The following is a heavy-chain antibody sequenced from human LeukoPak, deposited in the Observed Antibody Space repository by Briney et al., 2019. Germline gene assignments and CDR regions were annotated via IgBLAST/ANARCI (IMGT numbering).Heavy chain of an antibody. CDR3: ARHASGSYNNFQH. Sequence: SETLSLTCTVSGGSISNSNYYWGWIRQPPEKGLEWIGSIYSSGNTYYNPSLKSRVPMSVDTSKDQFSLTLNFVTAADTAVYYCARHASGSYNNFQHWGQGTLVTVSS. CDR1: GGSISNSNYY. V-gene: IGHV4-39*01. J-gene: IGHJ1*01. CDR2: IYSSGNT. D-gene: IGHD1-26*01.